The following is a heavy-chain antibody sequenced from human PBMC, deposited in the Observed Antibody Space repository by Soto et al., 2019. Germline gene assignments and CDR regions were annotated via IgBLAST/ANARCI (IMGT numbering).Heavy chain of an antibody. V-gene: IGHV4-4*07. CDR2: ISTSGST. Sequence: QVRLQESGPGLVKPSETLSLTCTVSGGSFSGYYWSWIRQSAGKGLEWIGRISTSGSTNYNPSLKSRVTVSVDTSKNQFSLKMSSVTAADTAVYYCARDRLGSSRNWGQGTLVSVSS. J-gene: IGHJ4*02. D-gene: IGHD6-13*01. CDR1: GGSFSGYY. CDR3: ARDRLGSSRN.